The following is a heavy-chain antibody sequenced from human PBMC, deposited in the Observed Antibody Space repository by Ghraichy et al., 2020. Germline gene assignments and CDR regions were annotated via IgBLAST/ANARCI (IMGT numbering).Heavy chain of an antibody. CDR2: INHSGNT. CDR1: GGSFSGDY. Sequence: SETLSLTCAVYGGSFSGDYWSWICQPPGKGLEWIGEINHSGNTNYNPSLKSRVTISVDTSKNQFSLKLSFVTAADAAVYYCATTSSYGMDVGGQGTTVTVSS. D-gene: IGHD2-2*01. V-gene: IGHV4-34*01. J-gene: IGHJ6*02. CDR3: ATTSSYGMDV.